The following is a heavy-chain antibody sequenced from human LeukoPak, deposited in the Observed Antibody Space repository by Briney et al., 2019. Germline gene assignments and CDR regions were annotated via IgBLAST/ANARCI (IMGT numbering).Heavy chain of an antibody. D-gene: IGHD6-19*01. V-gene: IGHV4-34*01. J-gene: IGHJ4*02. CDR3: ARERYSSGWNPDDFDY. CDR2: INHSGST. CDR1: GGSFSGYY. Sequence: SETLSLTCAVYGGSFSGYYWSWIRQPPGKGLEWIGEINHSGSTNYNPSLKSRVTISVDTSKNQFSLQLNSVTPEDTAVYYCARERYSSGWNPDDFDYWGQGTLVTVSS.